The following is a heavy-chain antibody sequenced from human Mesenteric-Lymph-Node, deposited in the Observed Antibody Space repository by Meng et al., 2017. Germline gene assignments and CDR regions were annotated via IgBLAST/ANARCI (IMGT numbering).Heavy chain of an antibody. Sequence: GESLKISCAASGFTFSSYGMHWVRQAPGKGLEWVAVIWYDGSNKYYADSVKGRFTISRDNSKNTLYLQMNSLRAEDTAVYYCARGDIVVVPAAMARYYYYGMDVWGQGTTVTVSS. V-gene: IGHV3-33*01. CDR3: ARGDIVVVPAAMARYYYYGMDV. D-gene: IGHD2-2*01. CDR1: GFTFSSYG. J-gene: IGHJ6*02. CDR2: IWYDGSNK.